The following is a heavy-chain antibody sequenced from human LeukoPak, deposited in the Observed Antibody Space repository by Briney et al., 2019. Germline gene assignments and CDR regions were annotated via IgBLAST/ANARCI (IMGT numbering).Heavy chain of an antibody. J-gene: IGHJ4*02. V-gene: IGHV4-59*01. CDR2: IYYSGST. Sequence: SETLSLTCTVSGGSISSYYWSWIRQPPGKGLEWIGYIYYSGSTNYNPSLKSRVTISVDTSKNQFSLKLSSVTAADTAVYYCARSLWGRVDTAMVFGYWGQGTLVTVSS. CDR3: ARSLWGRVDTAMVFGY. D-gene: IGHD5-18*01. CDR1: GGSISSYY.